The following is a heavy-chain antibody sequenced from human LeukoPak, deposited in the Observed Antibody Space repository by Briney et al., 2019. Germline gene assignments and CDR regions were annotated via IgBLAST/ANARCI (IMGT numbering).Heavy chain of an antibody. V-gene: IGHV4-4*02. J-gene: IGHJ5*02. Sequence: SGTLSLTCAVSGGSISSSNWWSWVRQPPGKGLEWIGEIYHSGSTNYNPSLKSRVTISVDTSKNQFSLKLSSVTAADTAVYYCARGYDFWSGRNWFDPWGQGTLVTVSS. CDR1: GGSISSSNW. D-gene: IGHD3-3*01. CDR2: IYHSGST. CDR3: ARGYDFWSGRNWFDP.